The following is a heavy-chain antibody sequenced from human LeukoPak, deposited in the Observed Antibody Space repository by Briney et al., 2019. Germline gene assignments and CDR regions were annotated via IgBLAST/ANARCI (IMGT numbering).Heavy chain of an antibody. V-gene: IGHV5-51*01. CDR2: IYPGDSDT. Sequence: GESLKISCKGSGYSFSDYWIGWVRQMPGKGLEWMGIIYPGDSDTRYSPSFQGQVTISADKSISTAYLQWSSLKASDTAIYYCARQKYSSASYCYYMDVWGKGTTVTVSS. J-gene: IGHJ6*03. CDR1: GYSFSDYW. D-gene: IGHD6-6*01. CDR3: ARQKYSSASYCYYMDV.